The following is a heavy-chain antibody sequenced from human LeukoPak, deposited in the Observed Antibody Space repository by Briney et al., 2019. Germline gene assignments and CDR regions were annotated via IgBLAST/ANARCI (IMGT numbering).Heavy chain of an antibody. CDR1: GYTFTGYY. V-gene: IGHV1-2*02. D-gene: IGHD3-22*01. CDR3: ARFYDSSGYYYDY. CDR2: INPNSGGT. Sequence: ASVKVSCKASGYTFTGYYMHWVRQAPGQGLEWMGWINPNSGGTNYAQKLQGRVTMTTDTSTSTAYMELRSLRSDDTAVYYCARFYDSSGYYYDYWGQGTLVTVSS. J-gene: IGHJ4*02.